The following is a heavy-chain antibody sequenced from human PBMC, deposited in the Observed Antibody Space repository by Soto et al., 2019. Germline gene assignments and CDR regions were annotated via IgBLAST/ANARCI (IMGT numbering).Heavy chain of an antibody. CDR3: AREDASSGWFWFDP. J-gene: IGHJ5*02. Sequence: EVQLVESGGGLVQPGGSLRLSCAASGFTFSSYSMNWVRQAPGKGLEWVSYISSSSSTIYYADSVKGRFTISRDNAKYSLYLQMNSLRAEDTAVYYCAREDASSGWFWFDPWGQGTLVTVSS. D-gene: IGHD6-19*01. CDR2: ISSSSSTI. CDR1: GFTFSSYS. V-gene: IGHV3-48*01.